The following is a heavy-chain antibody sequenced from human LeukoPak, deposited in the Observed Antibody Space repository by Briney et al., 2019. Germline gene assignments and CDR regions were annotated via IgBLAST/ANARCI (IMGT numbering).Heavy chain of an antibody. J-gene: IGHJ4*02. CDR3: ARDSIGWFRKGFDY. V-gene: IGHV4-34*01. CDR1: GGSFSGYY. CDR2: INHSGST. D-gene: IGHD6-19*01. Sequence: SETLSLTCAVYGGSFSGYYWSWIRQPPGKGLEWIGEINHSGSTNYNPSLKSRVTISADTSKNQFSLKLSSVTAADTAVYYCARDSIGWFRKGFDYWGQGTLVTVSS.